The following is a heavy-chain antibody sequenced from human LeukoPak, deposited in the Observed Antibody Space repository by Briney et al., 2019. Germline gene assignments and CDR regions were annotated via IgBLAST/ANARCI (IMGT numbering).Heavy chain of an antibody. V-gene: IGHV4-34*01. CDR1: GGSFSGYY. D-gene: IGHD3-22*01. J-gene: IGHJ3*02. CDR2: INHSGST. CDR3: ATGGYYDSSGYHDAFDI. Sequence: SETLSLTCAVYGGSFSGYYWSWIRQPPGKGLEWIGEINHSGSTNYNPSLKSRVTISVDTSKNQFSLKLSSVTAADTAVYYCATGGYYDSSGYHDAFDIWGQGTMVTVSP.